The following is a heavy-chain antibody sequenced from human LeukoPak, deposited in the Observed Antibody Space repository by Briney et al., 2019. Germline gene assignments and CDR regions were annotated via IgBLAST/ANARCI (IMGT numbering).Heavy chain of an antibody. CDR1: GGSVSRSPYY. J-gene: IGHJ6*03. CDR3: ARDPTGEYYYYYYMDV. V-gene: IGHV4-39*07. CDR2: IYYSGST. Sequence: SETLSLTCTVSGGSVSRSPYYWGWIRQPPGKGLEWIGNIYYSGSTYYNPSLKSRVTISVDTSKNQFSLKLSSVTAADTAVYYCARDPTGEYYYYYYMDVWGKGTTVTVSS. D-gene: IGHD7-27*01.